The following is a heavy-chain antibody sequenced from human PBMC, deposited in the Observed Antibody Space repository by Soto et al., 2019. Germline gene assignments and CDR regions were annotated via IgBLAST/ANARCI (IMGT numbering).Heavy chain of an antibody. Sequence: EVQLLESGGGVVQPGGSLRLSCAASGFTFNNYGMSWVRLAPGQGLEWVSGISGRGGDTYYADSVKGRFTITRDNSKETVFLEMNSLRAEDAAIYYCAKEMDLVIGVVPAATGSFDFWGRGTLVTVSS. V-gene: IGHV3-23*01. CDR3: AKEMDLVIGVVPAATGSFDF. CDR2: ISGRGGDT. CDR1: GFTFNNYG. J-gene: IGHJ4*02. D-gene: IGHD2-2*01.